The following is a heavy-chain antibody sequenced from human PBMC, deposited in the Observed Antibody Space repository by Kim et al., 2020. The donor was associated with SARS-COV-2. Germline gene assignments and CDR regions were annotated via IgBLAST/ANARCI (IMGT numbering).Heavy chain of an antibody. Sequence: SETLSLTCTVSGGSISSSSYYWGWIRQPPGKGLVCIGSIYFSGSTYYNPSLKSLVTISVDTSKNQVSLKLSSVTAADTAVYYCAEKTYYYVSSVYSEYYQHWGHDALVSASS. CDR1: GGSISSSSYY. D-gene: IGHD3-22*01. CDR2: IYFSGST. V-gene: IGHV4-39*01. CDR3: AEKTYYYVSSVYSEYYQH. J-gene: IGHJ1*01.